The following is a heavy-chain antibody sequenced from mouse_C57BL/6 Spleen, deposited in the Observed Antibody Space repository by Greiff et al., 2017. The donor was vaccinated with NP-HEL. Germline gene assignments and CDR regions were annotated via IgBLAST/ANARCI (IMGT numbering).Heavy chain of an antibody. CDR2: FYPGSGSI. J-gene: IGHJ2*01. D-gene: IGHD2-10*02. CDR1: GYTFTEYT. V-gene: IGHV1-62-2*01. CDR3: ARHEGRYGNPYYFDY. Sequence: QVQLQQSGAELVKPGASVKLSCKASGYTFTEYTIHWVKQRSGQGLEWIGWFYPGSGSIKYNEKFKDKATLTSDKSSSTVYMELRRLTSEDAAVYFCARHEGRYGNPYYFDYWGQGTTLTVSS.